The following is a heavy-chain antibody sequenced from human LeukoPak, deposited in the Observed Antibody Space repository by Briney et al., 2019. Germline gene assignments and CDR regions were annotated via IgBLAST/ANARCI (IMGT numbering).Heavy chain of an antibody. J-gene: IGHJ5*02. CDR3: ARVWELSSTSLGEENWFDP. V-gene: IGHV4-34*01. CDR1: GGSFSGYH. CDR2: INHSGSA. Sequence: PSETLSLTCAVYGGSFSGYHWSWIRQPPGKGLEWIGEINHSGSANYNPSLKSRVTISVDTSKNQFSLKLSSVTAADTAVYYCARVWELSSTSLGEENWFDPWGQGTLVTVSS. D-gene: IGHD2-2*01.